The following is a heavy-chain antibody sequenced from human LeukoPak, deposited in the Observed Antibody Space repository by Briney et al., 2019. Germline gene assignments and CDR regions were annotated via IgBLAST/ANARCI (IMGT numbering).Heavy chain of an antibody. J-gene: IGHJ4*02. CDR2: ISSSGTTT. V-gene: IGHV3-48*03. CDR3: TRDEEGASREFDY. CDR1: GFTFSTYE. D-gene: IGHD1-26*01. Sequence: GGSLRLSCAASGFTFSTYEMNWVRQAPGKGLEWVSYISSSGTTTFYADSVKGRFTISRDNAKNSLYLQMNSLRVEDTAVYYCTRDEEGASREFDYWGQGALVTVSS.